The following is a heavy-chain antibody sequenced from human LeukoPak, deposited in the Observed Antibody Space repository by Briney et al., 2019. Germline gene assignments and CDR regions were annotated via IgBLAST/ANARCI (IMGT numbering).Heavy chain of an antibody. CDR1: GYTFTSYA. J-gene: IGHJ4*02. CDR2: INAGNGNT. CDR3: ARDAAELVRGVIIHLFDY. Sequence: ASVKVSCKASGYTFTSYAMHWVRQAPGQRLEWMGWINAGNGNTKYSQKFQGRVTITRDTSASTAYMELSSLRSEDTAVYYCARDAAELVRGVIIHLFDYWGQGTLVTVSS. D-gene: IGHD3-10*01. V-gene: IGHV1-3*01.